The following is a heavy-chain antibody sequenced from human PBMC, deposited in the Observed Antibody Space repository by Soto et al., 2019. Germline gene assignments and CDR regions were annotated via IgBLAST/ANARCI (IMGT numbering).Heavy chain of an antibody. CDR1: GGSISGYY. CDR2: IYSSGST. J-gene: IGHJ4*02. CDR3: ARLACSSTRCFTYFDY. Sequence: SETLSLTCTVSGGSISGYYWSWIRQPPGKGLEWIGYIYSSGSTNYNPSLQSRDTISVDTSKNQFSLKLSSVTAADTVFFYCARLACSSTRCFTYFDYWGQGALVTVSS. V-gene: IGHV4-59*08. D-gene: IGHD2-2*02.